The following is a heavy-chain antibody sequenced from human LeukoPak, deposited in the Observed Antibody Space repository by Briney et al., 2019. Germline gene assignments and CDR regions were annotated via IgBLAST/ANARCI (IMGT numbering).Heavy chain of an antibody. V-gene: IGHV3-7*01. J-gene: IGHJ4*02. CDR1: GFTFSSYW. CDR3: ARILRRGYSGYGY. Sequence: PGGSLRLSCAASGFTFSSYWMSWVRQAPGKGLEWVANIKQDGSEKSYVDSVKGRFTISRDNAKNSLYLQMNSLRAEDTAVYYCARILRRGYSGYGYWGQGTLVTVSS. CDR2: IKQDGSEK. D-gene: IGHD5-12*01.